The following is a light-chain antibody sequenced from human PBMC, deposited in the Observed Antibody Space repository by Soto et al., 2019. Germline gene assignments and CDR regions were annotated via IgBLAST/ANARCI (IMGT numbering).Light chain of an antibody. J-gene: IGLJ3*02. CDR1: SSSLGAGHA. Sequence: QSVLTQPPSVSGAPGQRVTISCTGSSSSLGAGHAVHWYQQLPGKAPKLLIFDNDHRPSGVPERFAGSKSGASASLAITGLQPEDEGDFYCQSYVNGLNGRVFGGGTKLTVL. V-gene: IGLV1-40*01. CDR2: DND. CDR3: QSYVNGLNGRV.